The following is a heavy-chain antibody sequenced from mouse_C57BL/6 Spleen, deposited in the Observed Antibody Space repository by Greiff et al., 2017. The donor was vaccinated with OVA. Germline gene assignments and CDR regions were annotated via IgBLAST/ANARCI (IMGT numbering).Heavy chain of an antibody. J-gene: IGHJ4*01. Sequence: VQLKQSGAELVRPGASVKLSCTASGFNIKDDYMHWVKQRPEQGLEWIGWIDPENGDTEYASKFQGKATITADTSSNTAYLQLSSLTSEDTAVYYCTTYYDYLYAMDYWGQGTSVTVSS. CDR3: TTYYDYLYAMDY. CDR1: GFNIKDDY. D-gene: IGHD2-4*01. CDR2: IDPENGDT. V-gene: IGHV14-4*01.